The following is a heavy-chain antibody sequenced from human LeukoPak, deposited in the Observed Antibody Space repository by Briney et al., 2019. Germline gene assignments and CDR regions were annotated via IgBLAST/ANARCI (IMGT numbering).Heavy chain of an antibody. Sequence: GGSLRLSCSASGFTFTNYEMNWVRQAPGKGLEWVSYISSSGSTIYYADSVKGRFTISRDNAKNSLYLQMNSLRAEDTAVYYCAELGITMIGGVWGKGTTVTISS. CDR3: AELGITMIGGV. CDR2: ISSSGSTI. J-gene: IGHJ6*04. V-gene: IGHV3-48*03. CDR1: GFTFTNYE. D-gene: IGHD3-10*02.